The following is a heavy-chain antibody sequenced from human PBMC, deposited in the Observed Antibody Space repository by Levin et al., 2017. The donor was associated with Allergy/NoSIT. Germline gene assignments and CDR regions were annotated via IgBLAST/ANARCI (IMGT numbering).Heavy chain of an antibody. D-gene: IGHD6-6*01. CDR2: ICGSGGST. V-gene: IGHV3-23*01. CDR1: GFTFSSYA. J-gene: IGHJ6*02. Sequence: GGSLRLSCAASGFTFSSYAMSWVRQAPGKGLEWVSAICGSGGSTYYADSVKGRFTISRDNSKNTLYLQMNSLRAEDTAVYYCAKDEVGQLVRVYYYYGMDVWGQGTTVTVSS. CDR3: AKDEVGQLVRVYYYYGMDV.